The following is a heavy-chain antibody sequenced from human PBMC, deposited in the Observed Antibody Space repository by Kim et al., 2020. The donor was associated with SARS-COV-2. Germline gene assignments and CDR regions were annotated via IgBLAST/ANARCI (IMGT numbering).Heavy chain of an antibody. V-gene: IGHV3-64*01. CDR3: ARGGYSYGLLGY. Sequence: YYANSVKGRFTNSRDNAKNTLYLQMGSRRAEDMAVYYCARGGYSYGLLGYWGQGTLVTVSS. J-gene: IGHJ4*02. D-gene: IGHD5-18*01.